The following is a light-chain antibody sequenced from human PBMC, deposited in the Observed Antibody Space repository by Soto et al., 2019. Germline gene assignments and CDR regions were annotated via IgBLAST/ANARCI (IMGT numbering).Light chain of an antibody. CDR2: LGS. J-gene: IGKJ4*01. V-gene: IGKV2-28*01. CDR3: MQALQTPLT. Sequence: EIVMTQSPLSLPVTPGEPASISCRSSQSLLHSDENNYLDWYLQKPGQSPQLLIHLGSNRASGVPDRFSGSGSGTDFTLKISRVEAEDVGVYFCMQALQTPLTFGGGTKVEIK. CDR1: QSLLHSDENNY.